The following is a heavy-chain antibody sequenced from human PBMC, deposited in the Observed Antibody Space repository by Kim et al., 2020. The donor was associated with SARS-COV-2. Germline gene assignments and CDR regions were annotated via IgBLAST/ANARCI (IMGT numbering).Heavy chain of an antibody. Sequence: ASVKVSCKVSGYTLTELSMHWVRQAPGKGLEWMGGFDPEDGETIYAQKFQGRVTMTEDTSTDTAYMELSSLRSEDTAVYYCATGVIKFGGVIVPLDYWGQGTLVTVSS. CDR2: FDPEDGET. V-gene: IGHV1-24*01. D-gene: IGHD3-16*02. CDR1: GYTLTELS. J-gene: IGHJ4*02. CDR3: ATGVIKFGGVIVPLDY.